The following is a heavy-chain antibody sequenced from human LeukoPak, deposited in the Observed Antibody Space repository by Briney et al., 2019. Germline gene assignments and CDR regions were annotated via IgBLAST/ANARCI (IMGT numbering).Heavy chain of an antibody. CDR1: GGSISSGSYY. J-gene: IGHJ4*02. CDR3: ARGGYDFWSGYMGIDY. CDR2: IYTSGST. D-gene: IGHD3-3*01. V-gene: IGHV4-61*02. Sequence: SETLSLTCTVSGGSISSGSYYWSWIRQPAGKGLEWIGRIYTSGSTNYNPSLKSRVTISVDKSKNQFFLKLSSVTAADTAVYYCARGGYDFWSGYMGIDYWGQGTLVTVSS.